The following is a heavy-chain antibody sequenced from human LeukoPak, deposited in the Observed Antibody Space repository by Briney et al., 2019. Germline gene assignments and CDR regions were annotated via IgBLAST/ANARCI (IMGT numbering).Heavy chain of an antibody. CDR2: INPSGTGT. CDR3: AAGATKSVAATDY. J-gene: IGHJ4*02. Sequence: ASVKVSCKASGYTITNNYMHWVRQAPGQGLEWMGVINPSGTGTSYAQKFQGRVTMTRDTSTSTVYMELSSLRSEDTAVYYCAAGATKSVAATDYWGQGTLVTVSS. CDR1: GYTITNNY. V-gene: IGHV1-46*01. D-gene: IGHD1-26*01.